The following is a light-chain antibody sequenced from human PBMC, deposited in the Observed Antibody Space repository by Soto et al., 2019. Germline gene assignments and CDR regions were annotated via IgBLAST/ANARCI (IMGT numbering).Light chain of an antibody. J-gene: IGLJ1*01. Sequence: QPVLTQPPSVSGAPGQRVTISCTGSSSNIGAGYDVHWYQQLPGTAPKLLIYGNSNRPSGVPDRFSGSKSGTSASLAITGLQAEDAADYYCQSYDSSLSGSRVFGTGTKLTVL. V-gene: IGLV1-40*01. CDR2: GNS. CDR1: SSNIGAGYD. CDR3: QSYDSSLSGSRV.